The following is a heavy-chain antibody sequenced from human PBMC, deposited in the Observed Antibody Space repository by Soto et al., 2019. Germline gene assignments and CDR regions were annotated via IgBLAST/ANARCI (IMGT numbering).Heavy chain of an antibody. Sequence: GGSLRLSCAVSGFTVSNNYMSWVRQAPGKGLEGVSVIYSGGYTAYGDSVKGRFTISRDNSKNTLYLDMDNLRAEDTGIYYCAKEFYYDASGQYSDLYFDSWGQGALVTVSS. J-gene: IGHJ4*02. CDR3: AKEFYYDASGQYSDLYFDS. CDR2: IYSGGYT. CDR1: GFTVSNNY. D-gene: IGHD3-22*01. V-gene: IGHV3-53*01.